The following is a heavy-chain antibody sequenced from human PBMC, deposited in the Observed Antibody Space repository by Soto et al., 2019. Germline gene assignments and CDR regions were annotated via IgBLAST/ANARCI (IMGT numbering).Heavy chain of an antibody. CDR1: GFTFDDYA. V-gene: IGHV3-9*01. CDR2: ISWNSGSI. CDR3: AKVGRNYYGSGSLLSLSFDY. D-gene: IGHD3-10*01. Sequence: GGSLRLSCAASGFTFDDYAMHWVRQAPGKGLEWVSGISWNSGSIGYADSVKGRFTISRDNAKNSLYLQMNSLRAEDTALYYCAKVGRNYYGSGSLLSLSFDYWGKGTLVTVSS. J-gene: IGHJ4*02.